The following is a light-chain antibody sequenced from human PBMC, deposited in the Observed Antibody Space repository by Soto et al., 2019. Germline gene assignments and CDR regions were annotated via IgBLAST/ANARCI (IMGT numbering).Light chain of an antibody. J-gene: IGLJ1*01. CDR1: KSDLGVYDF. CDR2: EVV. Sequence: QSALTQPPSASGSPGQSVTISCTGTKSDLGVYDFVSWYQHHPGKAPRLIIYEVVQRPSGVPDRFSGPKSGNTASLTVSGLQAADEADYFCKSYAGSNTYVFGSGTKVTVL. CDR3: KSYAGSNTYV. V-gene: IGLV2-8*01.